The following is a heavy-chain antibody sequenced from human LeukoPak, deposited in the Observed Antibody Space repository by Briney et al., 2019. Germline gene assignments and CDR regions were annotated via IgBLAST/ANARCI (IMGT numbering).Heavy chain of an antibody. CDR3: ARDSDRYSSGFVYDP. CDR2: IYYSGST. J-gene: IGHJ5*02. CDR1: GGSISSYY. D-gene: IGHD6-19*01. V-gene: IGHV4-59*01. Sequence: PSETLSLTCTVSGGSISSYYWSWIRQPPGKGLEWIGYIYYSGSTNYNPSLKSRVTISVDTSKNQFSLKLSSVTAADTAVYYCARDSDRYSSGFVYDPWGQGTLVTVSS.